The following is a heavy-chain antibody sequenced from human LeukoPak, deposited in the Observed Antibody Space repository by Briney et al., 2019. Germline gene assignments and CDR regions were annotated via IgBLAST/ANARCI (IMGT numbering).Heavy chain of an antibody. Sequence: GESLKISCKGSGYSFTSYWIGWVRQMPGKGLEWMGIIYPGDSDTRYSPSFQGQVTTSADKSISTAYLQWSSLKASDTAMYYCARASYDSSGYYYGAFDIWGQGTMVTVSS. CDR1: GYSFTSYW. V-gene: IGHV5-51*01. D-gene: IGHD3-22*01. CDR3: ARASYDSSGYYYGAFDI. CDR2: IYPGDSDT. J-gene: IGHJ3*02.